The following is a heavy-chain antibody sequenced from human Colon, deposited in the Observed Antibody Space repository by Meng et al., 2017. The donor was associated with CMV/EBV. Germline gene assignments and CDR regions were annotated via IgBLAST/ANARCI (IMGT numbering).Heavy chain of an antibody. D-gene: IGHD5-12*01. CDR3: ARGLVGVGYMPTSDP. CDR1: GVSISTNNW. Sequence: SGVSISTNNWWSWVRKSPGKGLEWIGEIYHGDNPNYNPSLKSRVTISMDESSNQFSLRLNSVTAADTAVYFCARGLVGVGYMPTSDPWGPGTLVTVSS. J-gene: IGHJ5*02. CDR2: IYHGDNP. V-gene: IGHV4/OR15-8*02.